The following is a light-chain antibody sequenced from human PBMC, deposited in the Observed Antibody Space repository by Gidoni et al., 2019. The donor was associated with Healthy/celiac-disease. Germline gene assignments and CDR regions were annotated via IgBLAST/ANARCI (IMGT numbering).Light chain of an antibody. CDR3: QQSYITWT. V-gene: IGKV1-39*01. Sequence: DIQMTQSPSSLSASVGDRVTITCRASQSISSYLNWYQQKPGKAPKLLIYAASSLQSGVTLRFSGSGSGTDFTLTISSLQPEDFATYYCQQSYITWTFGQGTKVEIK. CDR2: AAS. CDR1: QSISSY. J-gene: IGKJ1*01.